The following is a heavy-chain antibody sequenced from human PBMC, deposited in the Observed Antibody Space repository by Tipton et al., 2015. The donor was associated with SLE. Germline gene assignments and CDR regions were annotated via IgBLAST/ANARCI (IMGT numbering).Heavy chain of an antibody. CDR2: VYTSGST. CDR1: GGSISSGSYY. Sequence: TLSLTCTVSGGSISSGSYYCSWIRQPAGKGLEWIGRVYTSGSTNFNPSLRSRVTISRDTSKNQFSVKLSSVTAADTAIYYCARGGLGFCTSGTCYAVTDIWGQATMVTVSS. D-gene: IGHD2-2*01. CDR3: ARGGLGFCTSGTCYAVTDI. V-gene: IGHV4-61*02. J-gene: IGHJ3*02.